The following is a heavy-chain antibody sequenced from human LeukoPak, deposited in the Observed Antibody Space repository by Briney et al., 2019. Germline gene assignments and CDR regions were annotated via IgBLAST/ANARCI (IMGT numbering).Heavy chain of an antibody. CDR3: TKHAGVRSGFYQGY. V-gene: IGHV3-23*01. D-gene: IGHD3-22*01. CDR2: ISGSGEYT. CDR1: GFTFSSYA. J-gene: IGHJ4*02. Sequence: PGGSLRLSCATSGFTFSSYAMSWVRQAPGEGLEWVSGISGSGEYTYYADSVKGRFTVSRDNAKNTLSLQMSTLRAEDTAVYYCTKHAGVRSGFYQGYWGQGTLVTVSS.